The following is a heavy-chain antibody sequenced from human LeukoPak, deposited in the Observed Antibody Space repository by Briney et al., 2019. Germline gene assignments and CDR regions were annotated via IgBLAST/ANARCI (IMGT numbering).Heavy chain of an antibody. V-gene: IGHV1-46*01. D-gene: IGHD6-13*01. CDR2: INPSGGST. CDR1: GYTFTSYY. CDR3: ARVGPGNNWFDP. J-gene: IGHJ5*02. Sequence: GASVKVSCKASGYTFTSYYMRWVRQAPGQGLEWMGIINPSGGSTSYAQKFQGRVTMTRDTSTSTVYMELSSLRSEDTAVYYCARVGPGNNWFDPWGQGTLVTVSS.